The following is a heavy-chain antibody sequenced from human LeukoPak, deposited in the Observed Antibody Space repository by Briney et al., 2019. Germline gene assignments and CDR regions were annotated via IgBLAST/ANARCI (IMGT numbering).Heavy chain of an antibody. CDR1: GYTFTSYY. CDR2: INPSGGST. V-gene: IGHV1-46*01. J-gene: IGHJ4*02. D-gene: IGHD3-10*01. Sequence: ASVKVSCKAPGYTFTSYYMHWVRQAPGQGLEWMGIINPSGGSTSYAQKFQGRVTMTRDTSTSTVYMELSSLRSEDTAVYYCARDSEVRGPFDYWGQGTLVTVSS. CDR3: ARDSEVRGPFDY.